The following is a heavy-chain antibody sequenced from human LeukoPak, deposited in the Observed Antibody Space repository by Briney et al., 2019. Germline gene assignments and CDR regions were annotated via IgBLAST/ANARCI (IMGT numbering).Heavy chain of an antibody. V-gene: IGHV4-30-2*01. D-gene: IGHD3-22*01. CDR2: IYHSGST. Sequence: PSQTLSLTCAVSGGSISSGGYSWSWIRQPPGKGLEWIGYIYHSGSTYYNPSLKSRVTISVDRSKNQFSLKLSSVTAADTAVYYCARGYDSSGYYQYNWFDPWGQGTLVTVSS. CDR3: ARGYDSSGYYQYNWFDP. J-gene: IGHJ5*02. CDR1: GGSISSGGYS.